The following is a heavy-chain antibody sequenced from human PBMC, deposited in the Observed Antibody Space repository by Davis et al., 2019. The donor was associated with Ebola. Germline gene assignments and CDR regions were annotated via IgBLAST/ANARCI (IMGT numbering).Heavy chain of an antibody. D-gene: IGHD2-2*01. CDR2: ISDSGDQT. J-gene: IGHJ4*01. CDR1: GFTFSSFA. V-gene: IGHV3-23*01. CDR3: ATGIEVGLDY. Sequence: PGGSLRLSCAGSGFTFSSFAMTWVRQAPGKRLEWLSTISDSGDQTHYTDSVKGRFTISRDNSKNTLYLQMNSLRAEDTAVYYCATGIEVGLDYWGHGTLVTVSS.